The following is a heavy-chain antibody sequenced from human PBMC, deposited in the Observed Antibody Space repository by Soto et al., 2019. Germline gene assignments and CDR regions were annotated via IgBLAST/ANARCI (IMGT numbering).Heavy chain of an antibody. CDR3: AKDRPSGSRPYYYGMGV. D-gene: IGHD1-26*01. J-gene: IGHJ6*01. CDR1: GFTFSSYG. CDR2: ISYDGSNK. Sequence: QVQLVESGGGVVQPGRSLRLSCAASGFTFSSYGMHWVRQAPGKGLEWVAVISYDGSNKYYADSVKGRFTISRDNSKNTLYLQMNSLRAEDTAVYYCAKDRPSGSRPYYYGMGVW. V-gene: IGHV3-30*18.